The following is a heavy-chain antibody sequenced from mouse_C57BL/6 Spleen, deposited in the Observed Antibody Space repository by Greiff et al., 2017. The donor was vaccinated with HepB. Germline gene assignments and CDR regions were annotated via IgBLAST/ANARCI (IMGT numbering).Heavy chain of an antibody. CDR2: IYPGGGYT. Sequence: QVQLQQSGAELVRPGPSVKMSCKASGYTFTNYWIGWAKQRPGHGLEWIGDIYPGGGYTNYNEKFKGKATLTADKSSSTAYMQFSSLTSEDAAIYYCARFFGSGAMDDWGQGTSVTVSS. D-gene: IGHD1-1*01. V-gene: IGHV1-63*01. CDR3: ARFFGSGAMDD. J-gene: IGHJ4*01. CDR1: GYTFTNYW.